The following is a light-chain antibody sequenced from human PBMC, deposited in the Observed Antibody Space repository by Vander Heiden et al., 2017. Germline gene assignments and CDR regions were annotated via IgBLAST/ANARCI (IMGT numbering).Light chain of an antibody. J-gene: IGKJ4*01. CDR3: QQYGNWPPVT. CDR2: DTS. CDR1: QSVRNK. Sequence: LTSQSPSTPSVSPEEGATLASRASQSVRNKLGWYQQKPGRPPRLLIYDTSTTAAGSPARFSGSGSETEFTLTISSLRSEDFAVYYCQQYGNWPPVTFGEGTKVDVK. V-gene: IGKV3-15*01.